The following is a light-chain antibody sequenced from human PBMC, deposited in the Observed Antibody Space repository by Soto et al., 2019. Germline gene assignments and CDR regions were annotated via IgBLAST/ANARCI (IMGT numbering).Light chain of an antibody. V-gene: IGLV3-1*01. Sequence: SSELTQPPSVSVSPGETASITCSGDKLGDKYASWYQQKPGQSPVLVIYQDHKRPSGIPERFSGSTSGNTATLTISGTQAMDEADYFCQAWAGTVVFGGGTKLTVL. CDR1: KLGDKY. CDR3: QAWAGTVV. J-gene: IGLJ3*02. CDR2: QDH.